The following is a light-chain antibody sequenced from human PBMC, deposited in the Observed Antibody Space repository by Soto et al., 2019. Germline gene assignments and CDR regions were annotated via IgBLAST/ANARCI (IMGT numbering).Light chain of an antibody. Sequence: EVVLTQSPATLSVCPGESATLSCRASHSVSSSLAWYQQKPGQTPRLLIYGASTRATGVPARFSGSGSGTEFTLTIGSLQSEDFAVYYCQHYNTWPWTFGQGTKVDIK. CDR2: GAS. CDR1: HSVSSS. J-gene: IGKJ1*01. CDR3: QHYNTWPWT. V-gene: IGKV3-15*01.